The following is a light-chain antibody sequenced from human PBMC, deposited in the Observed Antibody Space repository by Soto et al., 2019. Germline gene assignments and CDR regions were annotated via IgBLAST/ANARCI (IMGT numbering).Light chain of an antibody. CDR3: QQYYTIPWT. J-gene: IGKJ1*01. CDR2: WAS. Sequence: DIVMTQSPDSLAVSLGEXATINCKSSQSVLYSSNNKNYLAWYQQKPGQPPKALIYWASTRESGVPDRFSGSGSGTDFTLTIRSLQAEDVAVYYCQQYYTIPWTFGQGTNV. CDR1: QSVLYSSNNKNY. V-gene: IGKV4-1*01.